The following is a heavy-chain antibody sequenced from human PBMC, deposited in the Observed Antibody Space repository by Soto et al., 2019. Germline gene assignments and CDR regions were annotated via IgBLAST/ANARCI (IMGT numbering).Heavy chain of an antibody. CDR3: ARVPFITMVRGAVDY. V-gene: IGHV4-34*01. J-gene: IGHJ4*02. D-gene: IGHD3-10*01. CDR2: INHSGST. Sequence: SETLSLTCAVYGGSFSGYYWSWIRQPPGKGLEWIGEINHSGSTNYNPSLKSRVTISVDTSKNQFSLKLSSVTAADTAVYYCARVPFITMVRGAVDYWGQGTLVTVSS. CDR1: GGSFSGYY.